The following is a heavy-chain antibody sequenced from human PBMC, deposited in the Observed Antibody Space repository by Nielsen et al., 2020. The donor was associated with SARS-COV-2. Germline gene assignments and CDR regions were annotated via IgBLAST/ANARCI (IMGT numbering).Heavy chain of an antibody. Sequence: WIRQPPGKGLEWIGNISYSGRTLYNPSLKSRVAISVDTSKNQFSLKMTSVTAADTAVYYCAVRYGHQPFDTWGQGTLVTVSS. CDR3: AVRYGHQPFDT. D-gene: IGHD2-2*01. V-gene: IGHV4-31*02. J-gene: IGHJ5*02. CDR2: ISYSGRT.